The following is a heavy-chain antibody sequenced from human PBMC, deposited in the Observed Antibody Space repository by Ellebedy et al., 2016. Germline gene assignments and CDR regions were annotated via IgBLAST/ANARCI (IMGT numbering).Heavy chain of an antibody. J-gene: IGHJ4*02. Sequence: GESLKISCAASGFTVSNTYMGWVRQAPGKGLDWVSVIYVGGSTYYADSVKGRFIISRDNAENSLFLQMNSLRAEDTAVFYCARIYCGDGGCYYDYWGQGTLVTVSS. D-gene: IGHD2-15*01. CDR3: ARIYCGDGGCYYDY. CDR2: IYVGGST. CDR1: GFTVSNTY. V-gene: IGHV3-53*01.